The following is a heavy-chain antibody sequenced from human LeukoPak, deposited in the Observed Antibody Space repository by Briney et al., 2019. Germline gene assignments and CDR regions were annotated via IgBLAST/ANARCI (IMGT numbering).Heavy chain of an antibody. J-gene: IGHJ4*02. V-gene: IGHV4-61*02. CDR3: ARDPGVEGATFFDY. CDR2: IYTSGST. Sequence: PSETLSLTCTVSGGSINSGSYYWSWIRQPAGKGLEWIGRIYTSGSTNYNPSLKSRVTISVDTSKNQFSLKLSSVTAADTAVYYCARDPGVEGATFFDYWGQGTLVTVSS. D-gene: IGHD1-26*01. CDR1: GGSINSGSYY.